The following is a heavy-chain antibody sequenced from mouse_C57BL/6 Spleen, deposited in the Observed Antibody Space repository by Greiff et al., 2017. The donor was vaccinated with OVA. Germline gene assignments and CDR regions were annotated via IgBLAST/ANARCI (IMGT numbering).Heavy chain of an antibody. Sequence: VQLQQPGAELVRPGASVKLSCKASGYTFTGYWITWVKRRPGQGLEWIGDIYPGSGSTNYNEKFKSKATLTVDTSSSTAYMQLSSLTSEDSAVYYCARREDYYGLPFAYWGQGTLVTVSA. V-gene: IGHV1-55*01. CDR2: IYPGSGST. D-gene: IGHD1-1*01. J-gene: IGHJ3*01. CDR1: GYTFTGYW. CDR3: ARREDYYGLPFAY.